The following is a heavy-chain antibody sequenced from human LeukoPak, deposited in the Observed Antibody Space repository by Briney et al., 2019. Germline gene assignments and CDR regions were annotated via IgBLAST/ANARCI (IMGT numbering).Heavy chain of an antibody. CDR1: GFAFSSYE. V-gene: IGHV3-48*03. J-gene: IGHJ4*02. CDR2: ISSSGSTI. CDR3: ARDASEGDTAMVTLNY. Sequence: GGSLRLSCAASGFAFSSYEMNWVRQAPGKGLEWVSYISSSGSTIYYADSVKGRFTISRDNAKNSLYPQMNSLRAEDTAVYYCARDASEGDTAMVTLNYWGQGTLVTVSS. D-gene: IGHD5-18*01.